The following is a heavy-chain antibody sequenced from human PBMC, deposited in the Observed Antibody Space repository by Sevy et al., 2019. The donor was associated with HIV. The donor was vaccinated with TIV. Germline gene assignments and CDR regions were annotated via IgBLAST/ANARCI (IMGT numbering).Heavy chain of an antibody. D-gene: IGHD1-1*01. CDR3: ARGRGRSTTGTTGFDY. V-gene: IGHV3-33*01. CDR1: GFTFSSYG. J-gene: IGHJ4*02. Sequence: GGSLRLSCAASGFTFSSYGMHWVRQAPGKGLEWVAVIWYDGSNKYYADSVKGRFTSSRENSKNTLYLQMNSLRAEDTAVYYCARGRGRSTTGTTGFDYWGQGTLVTVSS. CDR2: IWYDGSNK.